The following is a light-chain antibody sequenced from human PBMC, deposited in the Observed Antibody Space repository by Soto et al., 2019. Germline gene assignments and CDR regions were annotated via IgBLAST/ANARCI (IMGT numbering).Light chain of an antibody. V-gene: IGKV3-20*01. CDR3: QQYDNSPLT. J-gene: IGKJ4*01. Sequence: DIVSTQSPGTLSLSPGERAALSCRASQSVSSNYLAWYQQKPGQAPRLLIFGASNRATGIADRFSGSGSGTDFTLTISRLEPEDFAVYYCQQYDNSPLTFGGGTKVDIK. CDR1: QSVSSNY. CDR2: GAS.